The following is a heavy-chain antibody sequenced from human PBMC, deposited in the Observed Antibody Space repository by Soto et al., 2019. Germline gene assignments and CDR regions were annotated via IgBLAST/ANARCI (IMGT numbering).Heavy chain of an antibody. V-gene: IGHV4-28*01. J-gene: IGHJ4*02. Sequence: SETLSLTCAVSGYSISSSNWWGWIRQPPGKGLEWIGYIYYSGTTYYNPSLKSRVTMSVDTSKNQFSLKLTSVTAVDTAVYYCARRETQGPIDYWGQGTLVTVYS. D-gene: IGHD1-26*01. CDR2: IYYSGTT. CDR1: GYSISSSNW. CDR3: ARRETQGPIDY.